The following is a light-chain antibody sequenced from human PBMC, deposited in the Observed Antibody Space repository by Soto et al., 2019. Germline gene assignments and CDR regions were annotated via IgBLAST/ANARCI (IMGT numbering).Light chain of an antibody. V-gene: IGKV3-20*01. Sequence: EIVMKQSPGTLYLSPGERAALSCRDSQSDNDDYLAWYQQKTGQAPILVLSGASTRATGIPDRFRGSGSGTDFALTISRLEPEDFAIYYCQQYGSTPYTFGQGTRLEIK. CDR2: GAS. CDR1: QSDNDDY. CDR3: QQYGSTPYT. J-gene: IGKJ2*01.